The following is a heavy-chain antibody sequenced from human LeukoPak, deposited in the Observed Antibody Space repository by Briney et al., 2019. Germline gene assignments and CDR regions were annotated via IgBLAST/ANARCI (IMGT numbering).Heavy chain of an antibody. CDR2: IYTSGST. D-gene: IGHD3-22*01. V-gene: IGHV4-4*09. Sequence: SETPSLTCTVSGGSISSYYWSWIRQPPGKGLEWIGYIYTSGSTNYNPSLKSRVTISVDTSKNQFSLKLSSVTAADTAVYYCARHYGGYYYFDYWGQGTLVTVSS. J-gene: IGHJ4*02. CDR1: GGSISSYY. CDR3: ARHYGGYYYFDY.